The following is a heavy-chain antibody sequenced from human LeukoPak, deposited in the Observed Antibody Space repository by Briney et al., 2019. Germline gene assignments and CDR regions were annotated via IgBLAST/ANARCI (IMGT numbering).Heavy chain of an antibody. CDR2: IYHSGST. J-gene: IGHJ4*02. D-gene: IGHD6-13*01. Sequence: SETLSLACTVSGYSISSGYYWGWIRQPPGKGLEWIGSIYHSGSTYYNPSLKSRVTISVDTSKNQFSLKLSSVTAADTAVYYCARGSSWYTLYYFDYWGQGTLVTVSS. V-gene: IGHV4-38-2*02. CDR3: ARGSSWYTLYYFDY. CDR1: GYSISSGYY.